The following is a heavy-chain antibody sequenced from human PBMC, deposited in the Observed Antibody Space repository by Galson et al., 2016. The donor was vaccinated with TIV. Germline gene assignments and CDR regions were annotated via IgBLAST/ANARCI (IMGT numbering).Heavy chain of an antibody. J-gene: IGHJ4*02. CDR2: ISYDRSDK. V-gene: IGHV3-33*01. D-gene: IGHD6-19*01. CDR3: ARQWQSYSFDY. Sequence: SLRLSCAASGFTFSSYDMHWVRQAPGKGLEWVAIISYDRSDKYYADSVKGRFIISRDNSKNTLYLQMNSLRVEDTAVYYCARQWQSYSFDYWGQGTLVTVSS. CDR1: GFTFSSYD.